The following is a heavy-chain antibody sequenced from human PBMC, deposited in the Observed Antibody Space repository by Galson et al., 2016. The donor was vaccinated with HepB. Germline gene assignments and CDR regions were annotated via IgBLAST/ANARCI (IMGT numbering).Heavy chain of an antibody. V-gene: IGHV3-23*01. J-gene: IGHJ6*02. D-gene: IGHD3-16*01. CDR3: VKEKGRLGFYGMDV. Sequence: SLRLSCAAAGFNFNNYAIHWVRQAPGKGLEWVSGIGGSGGGTHYADSVKGRFTISRDNSKSTLYLQMNSLRAEDTATYYCVKEKGRLGFYGMDVWGQGTTVTVSS. CDR1: GFNFNNYA. CDR2: IGGSGGGT.